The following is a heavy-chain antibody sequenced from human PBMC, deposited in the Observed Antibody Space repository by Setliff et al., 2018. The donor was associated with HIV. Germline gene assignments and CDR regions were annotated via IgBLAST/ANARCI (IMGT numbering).Heavy chain of an antibody. J-gene: IGHJ6*03. CDR2: IYYSGST. CDR3: ARGVYVSRFFEWPYERDYYYYYIDV. D-gene: IGHD3-3*01. Sequence: SETLSLTCGVSGGSISSSGYYWAWIRQPPGRGLEWIGSIYYSGSTYYNPSLKSRVAISADTSKDQVSVNLTSVTAADTAVYFCARGVYVSRFFEWPYERDYYYYYIDVWGKGTTVTVSS. V-gene: IGHV4-39*01. CDR1: GGSISSSGYY.